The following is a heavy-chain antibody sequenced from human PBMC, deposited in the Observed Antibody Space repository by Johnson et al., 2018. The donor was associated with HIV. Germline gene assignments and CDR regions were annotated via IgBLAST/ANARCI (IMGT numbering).Heavy chain of an antibody. CDR3: ARAYETI. V-gene: IGHV3-66*02. J-gene: IGHJ3*02. Sequence: VHLVESGGGLVQPGRSLRLSCAASGFTVSRNYMSWVRQAPGKGLEWVSVIYIGGSTYYEDSVKGRFTISRVNSKDTLYLEMNSRRAEDTAVYYCARAYETIWGQGTVVNVSS. CDR2: IYIGGST. CDR1: GFTVSRNY. D-gene: IGHD3-16*01.